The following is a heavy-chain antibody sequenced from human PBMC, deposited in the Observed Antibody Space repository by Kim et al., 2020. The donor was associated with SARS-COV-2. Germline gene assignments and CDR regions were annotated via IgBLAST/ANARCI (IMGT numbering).Heavy chain of an antibody. Sequence: ASVKVSCKASGYTFTSYGISWVRQAPGQGLEWMGWISAYNGNTNYAQKLQGRVTMTTDTSTSTAYMELRSLRSDDTAVYYCARERGAGEFQRGWFDPWGQGTLVTVSS. CDR2: ISAYNGNT. D-gene: IGHD1-1*01. J-gene: IGHJ5*02. V-gene: IGHV1-18*01. CDR3: ARERGAGEFQRGWFDP. CDR1: GYTFTSYG.